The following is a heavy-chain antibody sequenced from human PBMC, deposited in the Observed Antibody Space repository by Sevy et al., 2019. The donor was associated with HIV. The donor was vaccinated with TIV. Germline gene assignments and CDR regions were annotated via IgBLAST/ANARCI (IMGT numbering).Heavy chain of an antibody. Sequence: ASVKVSCKVSGDSLTELSMFWVRQAPGKGLEWMGGFDPQHGRTIYAQKFEARVTMTEDKSAETAYMELTSLEFEDTGVEFCATTRTERNLYGESFYYYYAMDVWGQGTSVTVSS. CDR2: FDPQHGRT. J-gene: IGHJ6*02. CDR1: GDSLTELS. CDR3: ATTRTERNLYGESFYYYYAMDV. V-gene: IGHV1-24*01. D-gene: IGHD3-10*02.